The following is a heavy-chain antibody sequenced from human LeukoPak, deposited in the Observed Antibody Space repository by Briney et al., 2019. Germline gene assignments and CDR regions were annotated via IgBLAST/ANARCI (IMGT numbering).Heavy chain of an antibody. CDR3: ARGPYPDY. V-gene: IGHV3-21*01. CDR1: GFTFNSYS. Sequence: SGGSLRLSCAASGFTFNSYSMNWVRQAPGKGLEWVSSINSGNSNIYYADPVRGRFTISRDNAKNLLYLQMNSLRAEDTAVYYCARGPYPDYWGHGTLVTVSS. J-gene: IGHJ4*01. CDR2: INSGNSNI.